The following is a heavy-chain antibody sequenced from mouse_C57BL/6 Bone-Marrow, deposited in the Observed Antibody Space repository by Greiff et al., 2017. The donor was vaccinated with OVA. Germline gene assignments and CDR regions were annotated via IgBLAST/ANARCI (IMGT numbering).Heavy chain of an antibody. CDR3: ARNTMVTTYYAMDY. CDR2: IWSGGST. J-gene: IGHJ4*01. D-gene: IGHD2-2*01. Sequence: VKLVESGPGLVQPSQSLSITCTVSGFSLTSYGVHWVRQSPGKGLEWLGVIWSGGSTDYNAAFISRLSISKDNSKSQVFFKMNSLQADDTAIYYCARNTMVTTYYAMDYWGQGTSVTVSS. CDR1: GFSLTSYG. V-gene: IGHV2-2*01.